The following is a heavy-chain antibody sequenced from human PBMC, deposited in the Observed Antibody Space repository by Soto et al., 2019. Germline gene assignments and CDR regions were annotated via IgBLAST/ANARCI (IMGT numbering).Heavy chain of an antibody. D-gene: IGHD1-1*01. CDR1: GFTFSIYW. CDR2: INDDGSST. V-gene: IGHV3-74*01. J-gene: IGHJ4*02. CDR3: TRGPRSTSTGTGAF. Sequence: PWGSLPLSCASSGFTFSIYWMHFFRQVPGKGPEWVSRINDDGSSTNYADSVKGRFTISRDNAKNTLYLQMNDLRAEDTAVYYCTRGPRSTSTGTGAFWGQGTLVTVSS.